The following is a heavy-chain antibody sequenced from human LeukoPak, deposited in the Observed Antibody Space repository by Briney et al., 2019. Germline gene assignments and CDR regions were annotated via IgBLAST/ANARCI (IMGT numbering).Heavy chain of an antibody. J-gene: IGHJ6*03. CDR2: ISASAVST. D-gene: IGHD2-2*01. Sequence: GGSLRLSCADSRFTFSSYTMNWVRQAPGKGLEWVSGISASAVSTYYADSVKGRFTISRDNSKNTLYLHMDRLGTEDTAVYYCASMPSTEIYYFYYMDVWGKGTTVTVSS. CDR1: RFTFSSYT. CDR3: ASMPSTEIYYFYYMDV. V-gene: IGHV3-23*01.